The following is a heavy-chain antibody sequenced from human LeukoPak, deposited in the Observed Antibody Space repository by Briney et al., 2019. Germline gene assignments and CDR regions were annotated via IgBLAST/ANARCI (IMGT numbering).Heavy chain of an antibody. J-gene: IGHJ6*03. Sequence: GGSLRLSCAASGFTFSNAWMSWVRQAPGKGLEWVGRIKSKTDGGTTDYAAPVKGRFTISRDDSKNTLYLQMNSLKTEDTAVYYCTTDKALSRGRTVTTNSMDMDVWGKGTTVTISS. CDR2: IKSKTDGGTT. CDR3: TTDKALSRGRTVTTNSMDMDV. CDR1: GFTFSNAW. D-gene: IGHD4-17*01. V-gene: IGHV3-15*01.